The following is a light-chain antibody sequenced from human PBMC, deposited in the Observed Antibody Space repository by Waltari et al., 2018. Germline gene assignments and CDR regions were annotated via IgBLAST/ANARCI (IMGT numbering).Light chain of an antibody. J-gene: IGLJ1*01. Sequence: QSALTQPASVSGSPGQSITISCTGTSSDVGSSNRVSWYQQHPGKGPKILIYEGTQRLSRVSGRVSGSKSGSTASLTLSGLQPEDEADYYCCAHAGGGTHYAFGTGTKVTVL. CDR3: CAHAGGGTHYA. CDR2: EGT. CDR1: SSDVGSSNR. V-gene: IGLV2-23*01.